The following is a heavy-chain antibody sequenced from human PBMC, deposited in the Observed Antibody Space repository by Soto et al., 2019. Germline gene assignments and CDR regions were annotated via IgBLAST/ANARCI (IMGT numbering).Heavy chain of an antibody. CDR3: AREGTCGGDCYLTFYYFDY. CDR2: INPSGGST. J-gene: IGHJ4*02. CDR1: GYTFTSYY. V-gene: IGHV1-46*01. Sequence: ASVKVSCKASGYTFTSYYMHWVRQAPGQGLEWMGIINPSGGSTSYAQKFQGRVTMTRDTSTSTVYMELSSLRSEDTAVYYCAREGTCGGDCYLTFYYFDYWGQGTLVTVSS. D-gene: IGHD2-21*02.